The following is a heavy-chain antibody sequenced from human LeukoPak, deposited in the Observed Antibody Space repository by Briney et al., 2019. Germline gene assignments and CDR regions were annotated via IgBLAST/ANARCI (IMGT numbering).Heavy chain of an antibody. V-gene: IGHV3-23*01. CDR1: GFTFSSYA. Sequence: GGSLRLSCAASGFTFSSYAMSWVRQAPGKGLEWVSAISGSGGSTYYADSVKGRFTISRDNCKNTLYLQMNSLRAEDTAVYYCAKDLAYSSSWYRFDYWGQGTLVTVSS. D-gene: IGHD6-13*01. CDR3: AKDLAYSSSWYRFDY. CDR2: ISGSGGST. J-gene: IGHJ4*02.